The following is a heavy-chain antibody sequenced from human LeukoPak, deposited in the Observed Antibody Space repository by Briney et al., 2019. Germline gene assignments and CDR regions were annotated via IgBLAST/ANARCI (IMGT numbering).Heavy chain of an antibody. D-gene: IGHD3-3*01. J-gene: IGHJ6*02. Sequence: GRPLRLSCAASGFTFSSYAMHWVRQAPGKGLEWVAVISYDGSNKYYADSVKGRFTISRDNSKNTLYLQMNSLRAEDTAVYYCARDGDYDLWSGYHAIYVMDVWGQGTTVTVSS. CDR1: GFTFSSYA. V-gene: IGHV3-30-3*01. CDR3: ARDGDYDLWSGYHAIYVMDV. CDR2: ISYDGSNK.